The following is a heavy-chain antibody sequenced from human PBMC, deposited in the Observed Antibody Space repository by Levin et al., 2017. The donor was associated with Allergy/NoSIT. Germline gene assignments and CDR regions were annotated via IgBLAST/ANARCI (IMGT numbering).Heavy chain of an antibody. Sequence: PGGSLRLSCTASGFTFSYYEMEWVRQAPGKGLEWVAYIISSATTIYYADSVKGRFTISRDNTKSSLYLQMNGLRAEDTAVYYCARKWRRGTGSSWYGGVGMDVWGQGTTVTVSS. CDR2: IISSATTI. CDR3: ARKWRRGTGSSWYGGVGMDV. V-gene: IGHV3-48*03. J-gene: IGHJ6*02. D-gene: IGHD6-13*01. CDR1: GFTFSYYE.